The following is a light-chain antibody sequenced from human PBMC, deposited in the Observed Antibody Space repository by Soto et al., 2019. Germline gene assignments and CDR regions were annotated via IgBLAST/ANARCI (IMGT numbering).Light chain of an antibody. CDR3: CSYAGNSTYV. J-gene: IGLJ1*01. CDR2: EVR. V-gene: IGLV2-14*01. Sequence: QSALTQPASVSGSPGQSITISCSGTTNDIGGYNYVSWYQHHPGKVPKVIIYEVRNRPSGVSNRFSGSRFGNRASLTISGLQAEDEADYYCCSYAGNSTYVFGTGTKVTVL. CDR1: TNDIGGYNY.